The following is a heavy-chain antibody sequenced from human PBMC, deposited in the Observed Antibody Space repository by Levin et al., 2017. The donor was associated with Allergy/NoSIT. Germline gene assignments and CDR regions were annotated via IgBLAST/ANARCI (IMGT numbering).Heavy chain of an antibody. V-gene: IGHV3-23*01. D-gene: IGHD1-26*01. J-gene: IGHJ4*02. CDR3: ANDYSASSSDYF. Sequence: GGSLRLSCAVSGLSISNYAMSWVRQAPGKGLEWVSGVSGSGGAYYADSVKGRFTVSRDNSKNMLYLQMNSLRGDDTAVYYCANDYSASSSDYFWGQGTLVTVSS. CDR1: GLSISNYA. CDR2: VSGSGGA.